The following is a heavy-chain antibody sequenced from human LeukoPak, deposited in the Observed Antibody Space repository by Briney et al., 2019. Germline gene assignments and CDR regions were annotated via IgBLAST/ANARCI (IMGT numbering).Heavy chain of an antibody. J-gene: IGHJ3*02. CDR1: GYTFTSYG. CDR3: ARHTRRSSGYYSTVYDALGI. Sequence: ASVKVSCKASGYTFTSYGISWVRQAPGQGLEWMGWISAYNGNTNYAQKLQGRVTMTTDTSTSTAYMELRSLRSDDTAVYYCARHTRRSSGYYSTVYDALGIWGQGTMVTVAS. D-gene: IGHD3-22*01. CDR2: ISAYNGNT. V-gene: IGHV1-18*01.